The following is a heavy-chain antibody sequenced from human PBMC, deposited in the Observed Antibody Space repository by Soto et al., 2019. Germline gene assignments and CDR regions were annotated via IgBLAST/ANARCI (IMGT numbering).Heavy chain of an antibody. CDR3: ARSAGNAGRFPEY. V-gene: IGHV5-51*01. D-gene: IGHD2-15*01. J-gene: IGHJ4*02. CDR1: SDRLTGEW. Sequence: GGSLKLSGTCSSDRLTGEWSSCVRQIPGKGLEWMGRIYPGDSDTSYSPSFQGQVTISADKSISTAYMQWSSLQASDSAIYYCARSAGNAGRFPEYWGQGTVVTVSS. CDR2: IYPGDSDT.